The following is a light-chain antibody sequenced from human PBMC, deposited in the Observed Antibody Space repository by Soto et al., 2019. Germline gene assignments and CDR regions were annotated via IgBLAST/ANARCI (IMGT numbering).Light chain of an antibody. CDR2: DVS. J-gene: IGLJ1*01. V-gene: IGLV2-11*01. CDR3: YSYAGSYTHV. Sequence: QSALTQPRSVSGSPGQSVTISCTGTSSDVGAYNYVSWYQHHPGKAPKLMIYDVSKRPSGVPDRFSGSKSGNTASLTISGLQAEDEADYYCYSYAGSYTHVFGTGTKVTVL. CDR1: SSDVGAYNY.